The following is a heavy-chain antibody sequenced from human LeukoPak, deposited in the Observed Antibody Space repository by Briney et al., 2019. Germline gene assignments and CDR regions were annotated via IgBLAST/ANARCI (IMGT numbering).Heavy chain of an antibody. J-gene: IGHJ6*02. Sequence: GGSLRLSCAASGFTFSSYSMNWVRQAPGKGLEWVSYISSSSSTIYYADSVKGRFTISRDNAKNSLYLQMNSLRAEDTAVYYCARDGTLASVAWGNYYSGLDVWGQGTTVTVSS. CDR2: ISSSSSTI. CDR1: GFTFSSYS. V-gene: IGHV3-48*01. D-gene: IGHD3-16*01. CDR3: ARDGTLASVAWGNYYSGLDV.